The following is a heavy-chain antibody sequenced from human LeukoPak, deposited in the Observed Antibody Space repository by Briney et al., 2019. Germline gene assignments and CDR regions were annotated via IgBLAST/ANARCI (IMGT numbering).Heavy chain of an antibody. Sequence: ASVKVSCKASGYTFTSYYMHWVRQAPGQGLEWMGIINPSGGSTSYAQEFQGRVTMTRDMSTSTVYMELSSLRSEDTAVYYCARDQIGDCSSTSCYSFDYWGQGTLVTVSS. J-gene: IGHJ4*02. CDR3: ARDQIGDCSSTSCYSFDY. CDR2: INPSGGST. V-gene: IGHV1-46*01. D-gene: IGHD2-2*01. CDR1: GYTFTSYY.